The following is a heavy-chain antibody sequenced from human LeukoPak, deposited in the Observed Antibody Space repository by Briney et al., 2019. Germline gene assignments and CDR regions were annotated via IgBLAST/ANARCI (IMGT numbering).Heavy chain of an antibody. J-gene: IGHJ3*02. CDR1: GFTFSSYA. CDR3: AKAPVLDDSSGYAFDI. D-gene: IGHD3-22*01. CDR2: ISGSGGST. Sequence: PGGSLRLSCAASGFTFSSYAMSWVRQAPGKGLEWVSAISGSGGSTYYADPVKGRFTISRDNSKNTLYLQMNSLRAEDTAVYYCAKAPVLDDSSGYAFDIWGQGTMVTVSS. V-gene: IGHV3-23*01.